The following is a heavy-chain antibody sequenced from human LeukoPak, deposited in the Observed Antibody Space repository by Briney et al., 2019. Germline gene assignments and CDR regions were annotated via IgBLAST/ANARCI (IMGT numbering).Heavy chain of an antibody. CDR2: ISSSSSYI. CDR3: AKDLKQWHYYGMDV. V-gene: IGHV3-21*01. J-gene: IGHJ6*02. Sequence: GGSLRLSCAASGFTFSDYDMNWVRQAPGKGLEWVSSISSSSSYIYYADSVKGRFTISRDNAKNSLYLQMNSLRAEDTAVYYCAKDLKQWHYYGMDVWGQGTTVTVSS. CDR1: GFTFSDYD. D-gene: IGHD6-19*01.